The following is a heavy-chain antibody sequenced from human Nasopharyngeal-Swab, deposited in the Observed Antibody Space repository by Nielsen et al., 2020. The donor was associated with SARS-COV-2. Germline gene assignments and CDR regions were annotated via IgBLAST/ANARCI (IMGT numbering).Heavy chain of an antibody. CDR1: GFTFSSYW. Sequence: ETLSLTCAASGFTFSSYWMSWVRQAPGKGLEWVANIKQDGSEKYYVDSVKGRFTISRDNAKNSLYLQMNSLRAEDTAVYYCARDRDYAGAFGIWGQGTMVTVSS. D-gene: IGHD2-2*01. CDR3: ARDRDYAGAFGI. CDR2: IKQDGSEK. V-gene: IGHV3-7*01. J-gene: IGHJ3*02.